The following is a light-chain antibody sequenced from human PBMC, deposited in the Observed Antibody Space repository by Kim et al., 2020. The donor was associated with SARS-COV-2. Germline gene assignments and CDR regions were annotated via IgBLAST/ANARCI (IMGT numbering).Light chain of an antibody. V-gene: IGKV3D-15*01. CDR3: HQYNNGWT. CDR1: QSVRSK. Sequence: EIVMTQSPATLSVSPGERATLSCRASQSVRSKLAWSQQKPGQAPRLLIYDASTRATVIPARFSGSGSGTEFTLTISSLQSEDFAVYYCHQYNNGWTFGQGTKLEI. J-gene: IGKJ1*01. CDR2: DAS.